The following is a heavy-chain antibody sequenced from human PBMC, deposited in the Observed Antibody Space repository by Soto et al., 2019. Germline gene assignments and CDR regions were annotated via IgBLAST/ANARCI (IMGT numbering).Heavy chain of an antibody. Sequence: SVKVSCKASGGTFSSYAISWVRQAPGQGLEWMGGIIPIFGTANYAQKFQGRVTITADKSTSTAHMELSSLRSEDTAVYYCATQFSYYDIVTGYQREYYFDDWGQGTLVTVSS. D-gene: IGHD3-9*01. CDR3: ATQFSYYDIVTGYQREYYFDD. J-gene: IGHJ4*02. V-gene: IGHV1-69*06. CDR1: GGTFSSYA. CDR2: IIPIFGTA.